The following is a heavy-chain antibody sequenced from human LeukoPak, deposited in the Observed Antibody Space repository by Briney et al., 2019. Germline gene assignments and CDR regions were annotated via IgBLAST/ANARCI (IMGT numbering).Heavy chain of an antibody. V-gene: IGHV3-7*01. D-gene: IGHD3-16*02. Sequence: GGALRLSCAASGFTFSSYWMSWVRQAPGKGLEWVANIKQDGSEKYYVDSVRGRFTISRDNAKNSLYLQMNSLRAEDTAVYYCARGSGYVWGSYRHPTHFDYWGQGTLVTVSS. CDR1: GFTFSSYW. CDR3: ARGSGYVWGSYRHPTHFDY. CDR2: IKQDGSEK. J-gene: IGHJ4*02.